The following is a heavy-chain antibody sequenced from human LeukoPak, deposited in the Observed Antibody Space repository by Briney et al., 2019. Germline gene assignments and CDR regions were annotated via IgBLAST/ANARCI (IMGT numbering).Heavy chain of an antibody. CDR1: GFIFTNYF. V-gene: IGHV3-7*01. Sequence: GGSLRLSCAASGFIFTNYFMSWVRQAPGKGLEWVASIKHDGSEKYYVDSVRGRFTISRDNTMNSLYLQMSSLRAEDTAVYYCAREGGGWYYYYGMDVWGQGTTVTVSS. CDR3: AREGGGWYYYYGMDV. J-gene: IGHJ6*02. CDR2: IKHDGSEK. D-gene: IGHD2-21*01.